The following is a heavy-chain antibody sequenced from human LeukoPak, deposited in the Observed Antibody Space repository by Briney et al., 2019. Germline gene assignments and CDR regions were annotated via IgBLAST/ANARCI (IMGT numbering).Heavy chain of an antibody. CDR3: AKSSNYYDSSGYLDY. J-gene: IGHJ4*02. CDR2: ISWNSGSI. CDR1: GFTFDDYA. D-gene: IGHD3-22*01. Sequence: GGSLRRSCAASGFTFDDYAMHWVRQAPGKGLEWVSGISWNSGSIGYADSVKGRFTISRDNAKNSLYLQMNSLRAEDTALYYCAKSSNYYDSSGYLDYWGQGTLVTVSS. V-gene: IGHV3-9*01.